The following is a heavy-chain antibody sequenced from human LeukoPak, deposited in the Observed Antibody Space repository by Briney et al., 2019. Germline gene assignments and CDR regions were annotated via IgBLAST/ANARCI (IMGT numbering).Heavy chain of an antibody. J-gene: IGHJ4*02. Sequence: ASVKVSCKASGYTFTDYYIHCVRQAPGQGLEWMGWINPNSGDTNYAQKFQGRVTMTSDTSISTAYMELNSLRSDDTAIYYCARRPHSSGWSSSITLFEHWGQGTLVTVSS. CDR1: GYTFTDYY. CDR2: INPNSGDT. CDR3: ARRPHSSGWSSSITLFEH. D-gene: IGHD6-19*01. V-gene: IGHV1-2*02.